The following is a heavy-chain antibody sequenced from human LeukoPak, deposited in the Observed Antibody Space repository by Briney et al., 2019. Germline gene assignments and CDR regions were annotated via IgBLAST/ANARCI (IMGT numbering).Heavy chain of an antibody. Sequence: SETLSLTCAVYGGSFSGYYWSWIRQPPGKGLEWIGEINHSGSTNYNPSLKSRVTISVDTSKNRFSLKLSSVTAADTAVYYCARGYDFWSGTGVDYWGQGTLVTVSS. CDR3: ARGYDFWSGTGVDY. CDR2: INHSGST. V-gene: IGHV4-34*01. D-gene: IGHD3-3*01. J-gene: IGHJ4*02. CDR1: GGSFSGYY.